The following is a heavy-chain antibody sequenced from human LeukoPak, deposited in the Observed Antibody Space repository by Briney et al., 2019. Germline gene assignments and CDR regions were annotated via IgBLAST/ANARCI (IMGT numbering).Heavy chain of an antibody. CDR1: GFTFSSYA. D-gene: IGHD1-7*01. V-gene: IGHV3-7*01. J-gene: IGHJ4*02. Sequence: GGSLRLSCAASGFTFSSYAMSWVRQAPGKGLEWVANINQDGSAKYFVDSVKGRFTISRDNAKNSMYLQMNSLRAEDTAVYYCARWEIRGTAHKLDYWGQGALVTVSS. CDR3: ARWEIRGTAHKLDY. CDR2: INQDGSAK.